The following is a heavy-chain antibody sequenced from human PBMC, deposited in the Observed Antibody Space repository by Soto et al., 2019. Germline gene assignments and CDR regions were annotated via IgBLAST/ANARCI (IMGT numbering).Heavy chain of an antibody. J-gene: IGHJ4*02. CDR2: IYGGGGT. V-gene: IGHV3-53*01. CDR1: GFTVSSNY. CDR3: AREGATVTAFDY. Sequence: EVQLVASGGGLIQPGGSLRLSCAASGFTVSSNYMSWVGQAPGKGLEWVSLIYGGGGTYYADAVKGRFTISRDNSKNTLYLQMNSLRVEDTAVYYCAREGATVTAFDYWGQGTLVTVSS. D-gene: IGHD4-17*01.